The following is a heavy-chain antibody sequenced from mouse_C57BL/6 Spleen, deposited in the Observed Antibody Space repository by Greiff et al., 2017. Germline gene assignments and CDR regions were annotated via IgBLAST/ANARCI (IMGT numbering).Heavy chain of an antibody. CDR3: ARREDYYGSSYGFDY. CDR1: GYTFTSYW. V-gene: IGHV1-52*01. Sequence: QVQLQQPGAELVRPGSSVKLSCKASGYTFTSYWMHWVKQRPIQGLEWIGNIDPSDSETHYNQKFKDKATLTVDKSSSTAYMQLSSLTSEDSAVYYCARREDYYGSSYGFDYWGQGTTRTVSS. J-gene: IGHJ2*01. CDR2: IDPSDSET. D-gene: IGHD1-1*01.